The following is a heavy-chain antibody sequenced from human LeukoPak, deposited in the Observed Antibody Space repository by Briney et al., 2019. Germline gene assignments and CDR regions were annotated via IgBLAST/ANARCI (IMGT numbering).Heavy chain of an antibody. V-gene: IGHV3-48*03. J-gene: IGHJ4*02. CDR1: GFTVSSYE. D-gene: IGHD2-21*01. Sequence: PGGSLRLSCAASGFTVSSYEMNWVRQAPGKGLEWLSYISSRGNIIYYADSVKGRFTISRDNAKNSLYLQMNSLRAEDTAVYYCAGDPPTLWGFFDYWGQGTLVTVSS. CDR3: AGDPPTLWGFFDY. CDR2: ISSRGNII.